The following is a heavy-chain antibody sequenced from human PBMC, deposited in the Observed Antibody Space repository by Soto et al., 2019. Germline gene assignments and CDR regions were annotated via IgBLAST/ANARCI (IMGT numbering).Heavy chain of an antibody. V-gene: IGHV3-49*04. CDR1: GFTFGDHT. CDR3: TRDPPPFK. J-gene: IGHJ4*02. CDR2: IRKKSDGGTT. Sequence: GGSLRLSCTGSGFTFGDHTMAWVRQAPGKGLEWVGFIRKKSDGGTTEFAASVKGRFTMSRDDSKSIAYLQMNSLKTEDTAMYYCTRDPPPFKWRQGTLVTVSS. D-gene: IGHD3-16*01.